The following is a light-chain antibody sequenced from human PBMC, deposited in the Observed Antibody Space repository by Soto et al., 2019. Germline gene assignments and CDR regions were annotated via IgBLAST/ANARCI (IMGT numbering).Light chain of an antibody. CDR2: RDS. CDR1: NIGSKN. CDR3: QVWDSSTARV. J-gene: IGLJ3*02. Sequence: SYELTQPLSVSVALGQTARITCGGNNIGSKNVHWYQQKPGQAPVLVIYRDSNRPSGLPERFSGSNSGNTATLTISRAQAGDEADYYCQVWDSSTARVFGGGPQLTVL. V-gene: IGLV3-9*01.